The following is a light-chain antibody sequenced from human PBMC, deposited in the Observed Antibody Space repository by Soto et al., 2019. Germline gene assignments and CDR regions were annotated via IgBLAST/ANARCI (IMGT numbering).Light chain of an antibody. CDR2: GAS. CDR1: QSVSSSY. CDR3: QHYSGSPIT. V-gene: IGKV3-20*01. J-gene: IGKJ4*01. Sequence: EIVLTQSPGTLSLSPGERAALSCRASQSVSSSYLAWYQQKPGQAPRLLIYGASSRATGIPDRFSGSGSGTDFTLTSSRLEPEDFAVYYCQHYSGSPITFGGGTTVEIK.